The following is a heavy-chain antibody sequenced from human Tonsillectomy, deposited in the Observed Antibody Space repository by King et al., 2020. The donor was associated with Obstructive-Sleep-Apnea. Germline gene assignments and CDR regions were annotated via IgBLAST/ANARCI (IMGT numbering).Heavy chain of an antibody. V-gene: IGHV3-11*01. Sequence: VQLVESGGGLVKPGGSLRLSWAASGFTFSDYYISWIRQAPGKGLEWVSYISSSGRSKYYADSVKGRFTISMDNAKNSLYLQLNSLRAEDTAVYYCASPAPLLQYFGEFLPNHAFDIWGQGIMVTVSS. J-gene: IGHJ3*02. CDR3: ASPAPLLQYFGEFLPNHAFDI. CDR1: GFTFSDYY. CDR2: ISSSGRSK. D-gene: IGHD3-10*01.